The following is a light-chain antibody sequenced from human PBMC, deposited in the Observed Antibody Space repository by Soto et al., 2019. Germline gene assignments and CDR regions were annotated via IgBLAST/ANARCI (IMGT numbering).Light chain of an antibody. CDR2: EVS. V-gene: IGLV2-14*01. J-gene: IGLJ2*01. CDR3: SSYTSSSPRWVV. CDR1: SSDVGGYNY. Sequence: QSALTQPASVSGSPGQSITISCTGTSSDVGGYNYVSWYQQHPGKAPKLMIYEVSNRPSGVSNRFSGSKSGNTASLTISGLQAEDEADYYCSSYTSSSPRWVVFGGGTQLTVL.